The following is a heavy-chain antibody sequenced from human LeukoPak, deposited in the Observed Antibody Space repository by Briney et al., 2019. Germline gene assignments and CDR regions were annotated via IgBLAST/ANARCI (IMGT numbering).Heavy chain of an antibody. J-gene: IGHJ4*02. V-gene: IGHV4-38-2*01. CDR2: IYHSGST. CDR3: ARALTSGWYSGKYY. Sequence: SETLSLTCAVSGYSTSSGYYWGWIRQPPGKGLEWIGSIYHSGSTYYNPSLKSRVTISVDTSKNQFSLKLISVTAADTAVYFCARALTSGWYSGKYYWGQGTLVTVSS. D-gene: IGHD6-19*01. CDR1: GYSTSSGYY.